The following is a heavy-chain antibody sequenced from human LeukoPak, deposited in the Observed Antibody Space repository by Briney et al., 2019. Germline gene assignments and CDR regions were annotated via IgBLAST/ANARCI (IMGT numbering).Heavy chain of an antibody. D-gene: IGHD4-17*01. CDR3: ASPRRYYGDYYSY. CDR2: IYYSGST. CDR1: GGSISSSSYY. Sequence: SETLSLTXTVSGGSISSSSYYWGWIRQPPGKGLEWSGSIYYSGSTYYNPSLKSRVTISVDTSKNQFSLKLSSVTAADTAVYYCASPRRYYGDYYSYWGQGTLVTVSS. J-gene: IGHJ4*02. V-gene: IGHV4-39*01.